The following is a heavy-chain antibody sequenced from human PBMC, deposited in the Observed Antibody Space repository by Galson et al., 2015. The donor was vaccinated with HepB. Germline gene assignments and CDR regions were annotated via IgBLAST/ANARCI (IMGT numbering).Heavy chain of an antibody. CDR1: GFTFSSYS. CDR2: ISSSSSYI. CDR3: ARDYYDSSGYSPYWYFDL. D-gene: IGHD3-22*01. Sequence: SLRLSCAASGFTFSSYSMNWVRQAPGKGLEWVSSISSSSSYIYYADSVKGRFTISRDNAKNSLYLQMNSLRAEDTAVYYCARDYYDSSGYSPYWYFDLWGRGTLVTVSS. V-gene: IGHV3-21*01. J-gene: IGHJ2*01.